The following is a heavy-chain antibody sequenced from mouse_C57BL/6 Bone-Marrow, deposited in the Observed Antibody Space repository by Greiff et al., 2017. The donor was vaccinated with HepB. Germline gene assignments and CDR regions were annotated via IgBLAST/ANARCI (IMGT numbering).Heavy chain of an antibody. CDR2: IRNKANGYTT. CDR3: ARYNYGSSFSFDY. Sequence: EVQRVESGGGLVQPGGSLSLSCAASGFTFTDYYMSWVRQPPGKALEWLGFIRNKANGYTTEYSASVKGRFTISRDNSQSILYLQMNALRAEDSATYYCARYNYGSSFSFDYWGQGTTLTVSS. V-gene: IGHV7-3*01. J-gene: IGHJ2*01. CDR1: GFTFTDYY. D-gene: IGHD1-1*01.